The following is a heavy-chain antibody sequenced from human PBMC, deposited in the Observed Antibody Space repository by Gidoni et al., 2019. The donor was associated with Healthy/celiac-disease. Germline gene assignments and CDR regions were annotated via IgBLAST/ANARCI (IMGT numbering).Heavy chain of an antibody. D-gene: IGHD2-2*01. CDR1: GSTCSSSA. CDR3: AKRSEYQLQIGAFDI. Sequence: VQLLESGGGLVQPGGSLRLSCAPSGSTCSSSAMSWVRQAPGKGLEWVSAIRGSGGSTYYADSVKGRFTISRDNSKNTLYLQMNSLRAEDTAVYYCAKRSEYQLQIGAFDIWGQGTMVTVSS. J-gene: IGHJ3*02. CDR2: IRGSGGST. V-gene: IGHV3-23*01.